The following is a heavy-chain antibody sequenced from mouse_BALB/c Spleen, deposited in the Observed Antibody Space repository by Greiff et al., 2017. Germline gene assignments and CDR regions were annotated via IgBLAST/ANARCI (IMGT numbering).Heavy chain of an antibody. CDR1: GFSLTSYG. CDR2: IWRGGST. CDR3: AKKDDGYSYWYFDV. Sequence: VKLVESGPGLVAPSQSLSITCTVSGFSLTSYGVHWVRQYPGKGLEWLGVIWRGGSTDYNAAFMSRLSITKDNSKSQVFFKMNSLQADDTAIYYCAKKDDGYSYWYFDVWGAGTTVTVSS. J-gene: IGHJ1*01. D-gene: IGHD2-3*01. V-gene: IGHV2-5*01.